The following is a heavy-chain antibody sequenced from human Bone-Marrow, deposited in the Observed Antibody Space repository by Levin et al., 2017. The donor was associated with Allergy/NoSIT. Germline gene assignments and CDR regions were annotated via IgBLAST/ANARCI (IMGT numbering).Heavy chain of an antibody. CDR1: GFTFSSYA. V-gene: IGHV3-30*03. J-gene: IGHJ4*02. CDR3: ARDDWAYSISYYFDS. Sequence: GESLKISCATSGFTFSSYAIHWVRQAPGKGLEWVALISYDGKTKYYGDSVKGRFSISRDNSENTLFLQMNSLRAEDTAVYYCARDDWAYSISYYFDSWGQGTLVTVSS. CDR2: ISYDGKTK. D-gene: IGHD6-6*01.